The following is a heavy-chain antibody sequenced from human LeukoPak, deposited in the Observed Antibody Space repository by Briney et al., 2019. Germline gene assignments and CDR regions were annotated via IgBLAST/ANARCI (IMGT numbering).Heavy chain of an antibody. Sequence: PGGSLRLSCTASGFTFGDYAMSWFRQAPGKGLGWEVFIGSKAYGGTTEYATSVKGRFTISRDDSKSIAYPQMNSLKTEDTAVYYCTRGRYNWNDSLRFDPWGQGTLVTVSS. CDR1: GFTFGDYA. CDR2: IGSKAYGGTT. J-gene: IGHJ5*02. V-gene: IGHV3-49*03. CDR3: TRGRYNWNDSLRFDP. D-gene: IGHD1-1*01.